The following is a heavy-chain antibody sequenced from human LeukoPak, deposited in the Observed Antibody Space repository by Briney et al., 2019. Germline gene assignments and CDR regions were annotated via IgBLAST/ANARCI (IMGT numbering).Heavy chain of an antibody. D-gene: IGHD5-12*01. CDR2: IDPSGGT. V-gene: IGHV4-34*01. CDR3: ARSGGYVLYFDY. J-gene: IGHJ4*02. CDR1: GGSFSAYY. Sequence: SETLSLTCAVYGGSFSAYYWTWMRQPPGKGLEWIGEIDPSGGTSYNPSLKSRVTVSVDTSKNQLSLKLTSVTAADTAVYYCARSGGYVLYFDYWGQGALVTVSS.